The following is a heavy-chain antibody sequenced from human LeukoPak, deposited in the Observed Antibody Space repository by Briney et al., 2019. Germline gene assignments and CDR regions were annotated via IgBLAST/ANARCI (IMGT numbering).Heavy chain of an antibody. Sequence: PGRSLRLSCAASGFTFDDYAMHWVRQAPGKGLEWVSGISWNSGSIGYADSVKGRFTISRDNSKNTLYLQMNSLRAEDTAVYYCAKDRATLGYYYMDVWGKGTTVTVSS. CDR1: GFTFDDYA. CDR2: ISWNSGSI. V-gene: IGHV3-9*01. J-gene: IGHJ6*03. CDR3: AKDRATLGYYYMDV. D-gene: IGHD3-16*01.